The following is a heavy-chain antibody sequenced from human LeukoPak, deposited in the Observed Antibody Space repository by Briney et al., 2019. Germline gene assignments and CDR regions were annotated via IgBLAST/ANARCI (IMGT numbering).Heavy chain of an antibody. CDR1: GFTLSSYW. Sequence: GGSLRLSCAASGFTLSSYWMSWVRQAPGKGLEWVANIKQDGSEKYYVDSVKGRFTISRDNAKNSLYMQMNRLRAEDTAVYYCAREGSQSASGTYPGNDWGQGTLVTVSS. CDR2: IKQDGSEK. J-gene: IGHJ4*02. D-gene: IGHD1-26*01. CDR3: AREGSQSASGTYPGND. V-gene: IGHV3-7*01.